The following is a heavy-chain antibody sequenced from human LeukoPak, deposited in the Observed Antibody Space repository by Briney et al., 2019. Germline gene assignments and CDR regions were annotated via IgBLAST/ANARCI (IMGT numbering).Heavy chain of an antibody. CDR3: ATDLDYDFWSGPEK. V-gene: IGHV1-24*01. D-gene: IGHD3-3*01. J-gene: IGHJ4*02. CDR1: GYTLTELS. Sequence: ASVKVSCKVSGYTLTELSMHWVRQAPGKGLEWMGGFDPEDGETIYAQKFQGRVTMTEDTSTDTAYMELGSLRSEDTAVYYCATDLDYDFWSGPEKWGQGTLVTVSS. CDR2: FDPEDGET.